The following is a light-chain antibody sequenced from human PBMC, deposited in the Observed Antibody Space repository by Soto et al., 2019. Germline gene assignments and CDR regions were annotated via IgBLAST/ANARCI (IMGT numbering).Light chain of an antibody. CDR1: QGINNY. CDR2: SAS. V-gene: IGKV1-9*01. Sequence: DIQLTQSPSFLSASVGDRVTITCRASQGINNYLAWYQQKSGRAPSLLIYSASTLESGVPSRFSGSGSGTEFTLTISSLQPEDFGTYYCQQLNTFPPMYTFGQGTKLEIK. J-gene: IGKJ2*01. CDR3: QQLNTFPPMYT.